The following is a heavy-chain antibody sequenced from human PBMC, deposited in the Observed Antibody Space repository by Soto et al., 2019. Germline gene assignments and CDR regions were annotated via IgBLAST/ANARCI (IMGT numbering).Heavy chain of an antibody. V-gene: IGHV4-59*08. CDR1: GGSISSYY. J-gene: IGHJ6*02. CDR2: LYYSGST. Sequence: TSETLSLTCTVSGGSISSYYWSWIRQPPGKGLEWIGTLYYSGSTHYNPSLMSRVTISANTSKNQFSLKLSSATAADTALYYCARPVTIFGVVIRMDVWGQGTTVTVSS. D-gene: IGHD3-3*01. CDR3: ARPVTIFGVVIRMDV.